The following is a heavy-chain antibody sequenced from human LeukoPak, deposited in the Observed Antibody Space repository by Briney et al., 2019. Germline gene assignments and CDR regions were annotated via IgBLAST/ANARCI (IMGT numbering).Heavy chain of an antibody. J-gene: IGHJ3*02. V-gene: IGHV1-46*01. CDR3: ARDQALGQGYYYDSSGYSVDAFDI. CDR2: INPSGGST. CDR1: GYTFTSYY. D-gene: IGHD3-22*01. Sequence: ASVKVSCKASGYTFTSYYMHWVRQAPGQGLEWMGIINPSGGSTSYAQKFQGRVTMTRDMSTSTVYIELSSLRSEDTAVYYCARDQALGQGYYYDSSGYSVDAFDIWGQGTMVTVSS.